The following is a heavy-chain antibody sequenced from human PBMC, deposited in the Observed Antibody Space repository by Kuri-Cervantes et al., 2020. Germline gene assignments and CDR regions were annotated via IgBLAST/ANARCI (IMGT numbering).Heavy chain of an antibody. CDR1: GFTFSSYW. CDR3: AKAWAPMLVSWYFDL. Sequence: GESLKISCAASGFTFSSYWMSWVRQAPGKGLEWVANIKQDGSEKYYVDSVKGRFTISRDNAKNSLYLQMNSLRAEDTAVYYCAKAWAPMLVSWYFDLWGRGTLVTVLL. D-gene: IGHD3-10*02. J-gene: IGHJ2*01. CDR2: IKQDGSEK. V-gene: IGHV3-7*03.